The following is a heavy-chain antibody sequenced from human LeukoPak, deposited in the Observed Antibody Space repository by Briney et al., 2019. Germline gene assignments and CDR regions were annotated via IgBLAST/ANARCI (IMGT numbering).Heavy chain of an antibody. J-gene: IGHJ5*02. CDR1: GGSFSGYY. D-gene: IGHD6-13*01. V-gene: IGHV4-34*01. CDR3: ARGPHGYSSSWYRPSYNWFDP. CDR2: INHSGST. Sequence: SETLSLTCAVYGGSFSGYYWSWIRQPPGKGLDWIGEINHSGSTNYNPSLKSRVTISVDTSKNQFSLKLSSVTAADTAVYYCARGPHGYSSSWYRPSYNWFDPWGQGTLVTVSS.